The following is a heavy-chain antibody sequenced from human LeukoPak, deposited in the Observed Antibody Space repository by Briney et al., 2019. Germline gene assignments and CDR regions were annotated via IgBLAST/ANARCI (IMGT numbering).Heavy chain of an antibody. CDR1: GFTFGNYG. V-gene: IGHV3-21*01. J-gene: IGHJ2*01. CDR3: VRTAVAAPNYHWFFDL. Sequence: GGSLRLSCTVSGFTFGNYGMNWVRQAPGKGLEWVASITSRSRVKDHADSVQGRFTISRDNNRESLNLQMDSLRVEDTAVYYCVRTAVAAPNYHWFFDLWGRGTLVTVSS. CDR2: ITSRSRVK. D-gene: IGHD6-19*01.